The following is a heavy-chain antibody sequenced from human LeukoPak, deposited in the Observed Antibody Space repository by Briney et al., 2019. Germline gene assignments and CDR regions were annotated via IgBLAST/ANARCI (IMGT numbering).Heavy chain of an antibody. CDR1: GGSISSYY. J-gene: IGHJ4*02. D-gene: IGHD3-22*01. Sequence: SGTLSLTCTVSGGSISSYYWSWIRQPAGKGLEWIGRIYPSGDTKYNPSLKSRVTMSVDTSKDHFSLKLSSVTAADTAVYYCARGPLDGSGYYYPYWGQGTLVTVSS. CDR3: ARGPLDGSGYYYPY. V-gene: IGHV4-4*07. CDR2: IYPSGDT.